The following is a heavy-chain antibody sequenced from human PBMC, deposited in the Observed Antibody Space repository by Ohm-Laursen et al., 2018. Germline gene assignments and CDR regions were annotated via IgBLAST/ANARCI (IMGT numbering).Heavy chain of an antibody. J-gene: IGHJ4*02. CDR2: INPNRGGT. CDR3: ARGSYFSYYFDY. D-gene: IGHD3-10*01. Sequence: GSSVKVSCKASGYTLTSYYMHWVRQAPGQGLEWMGWINPNRGGTNHAQKFQGRVTMTTDTSISTAYMELSSLKSDDTAVYYCARGSYFSYYFDYWGQGTLVTVPS. CDR1: GYTLTSYY. V-gene: IGHV1-2*02.